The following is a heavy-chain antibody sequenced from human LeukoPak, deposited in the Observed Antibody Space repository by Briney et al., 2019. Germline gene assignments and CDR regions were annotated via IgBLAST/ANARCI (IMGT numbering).Heavy chain of an antibody. CDR1: GFTVSSNY. Sequence: AGGSLRLSCAASGFTVSSNYMSWVRQAPGKGLEWVSVIYSGGSTYYADSVKGRFTISRDNSKNTLYLQMNSLRAEDTAVYYCAREGIRYYFDYWGQGTLVTVSS. J-gene: IGHJ4*02. V-gene: IGHV3-53*01. D-gene: IGHD2-15*01. CDR3: AREGIRYYFDY. CDR2: IYSGGST.